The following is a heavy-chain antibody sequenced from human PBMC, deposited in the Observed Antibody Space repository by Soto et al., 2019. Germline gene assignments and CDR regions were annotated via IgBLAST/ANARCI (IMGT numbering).Heavy chain of an antibody. J-gene: IGHJ4*02. Sequence: PGGSLRLSCAASGFTFSSYAMSWVRQAPGKGLEWVSAISGSGGSTYYADSVKGRFTISRDNSKNTLYLQMNSLRAEDTAVYYSAKWGYDSSGYLVYWGQGTLVTVSS. CDR3: AKWGYDSSGYLVY. CDR2: ISGSGGST. V-gene: IGHV3-23*01. D-gene: IGHD3-22*01. CDR1: GFTFSSYA.